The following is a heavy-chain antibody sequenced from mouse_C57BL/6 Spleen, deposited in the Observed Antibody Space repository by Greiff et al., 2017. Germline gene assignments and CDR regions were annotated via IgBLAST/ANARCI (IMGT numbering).Heavy chain of an antibody. V-gene: IGHV1-85*01. CDR2: IYPRDGST. J-gene: IGHJ4*01. D-gene: IGHD2-4*01. CDR1: GYTFPSYD. Sequence: VQLQQSGPELVKPGASVKLSCKASGYTFPSYDINWVKQRPGQGLEWIGWIYPRDGSTKYNEKFKGKATLTVDTSSSTAYMELHSLTSEDSAVYFCARTDYYDYEDYAMDYWGQGTSVTVSS. CDR3: ARTDYYDYEDYAMDY.